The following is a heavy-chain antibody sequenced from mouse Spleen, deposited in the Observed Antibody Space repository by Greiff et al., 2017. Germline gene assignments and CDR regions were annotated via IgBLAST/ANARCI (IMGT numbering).Heavy chain of an antibody. D-gene: IGHD1-1*01. V-gene: IGHV2-9*02. J-gene: IGHJ2*01. CDR2: IWAGGST. CDR3: ARETTVVDYFDY. CDR1: GFSLTSYG. Sequence: VKVVESGPGLVAPSQSLSITCTVSGFSLTSYGVHWVRQPPGKGLEWLGVIWAGGSTNYNSALMSRLSISKDNSKSQVFLKMNSLQTDDTAMYYCARETTVVDYFDYWGQGTTLTVSS.